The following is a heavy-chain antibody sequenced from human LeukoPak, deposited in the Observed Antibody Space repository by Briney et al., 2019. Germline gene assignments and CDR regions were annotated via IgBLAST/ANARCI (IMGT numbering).Heavy chain of an antibody. V-gene: IGHV4-34*01. Sequence: SETLSLTCAVYGGSFSGYYWSWIRQPPGKGLEWIGEINHSGSTNYNPSLKSRVTISVDTSKNQFSLKLSSVTAADTAVYYCARDDGAYYDFWSGYYTGCWFDPWGQGTLVTVSS. CDR2: INHSGST. CDR3: ARDDGAYYDFWSGYYTGCWFDP. D-gene: IGHD3-3*01. J-gene: IGHJ5*02. CDR1: GGSFSGYY.